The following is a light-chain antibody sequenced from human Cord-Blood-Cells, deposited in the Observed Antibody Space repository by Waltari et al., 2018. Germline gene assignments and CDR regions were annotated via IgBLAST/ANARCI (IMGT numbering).Light chain of an antibody. J-gene: IGLJ1*01. Sequence: QSALTQPASVSGSPGQSITISCTGTSSDVGSYNLVSWYQQHPGKAPKLMIYEGSKRPSGFSNRFSCSKSGNTASLTISGLQAEDEADYYCCSYAGSSTLYVFGTGTKVTVL. CDR2: EGS. V-gene: IGLV2-23*01. CDR1: SSDVGSYNL. CDR3: CSYAGSSTLYV.